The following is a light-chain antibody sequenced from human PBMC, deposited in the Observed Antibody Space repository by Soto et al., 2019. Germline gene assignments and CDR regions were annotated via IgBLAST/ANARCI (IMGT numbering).Light chain of an antibody. Sequence: QSALTPPRSVSGSPGQSVTISCTGTSSDVGSYKDVSWYQHHPGKVPKLMIYDVSERPSGVPDRFSGSKSGNTASLTISGLQAEDESIYYCCAYADTFYVFGTGTKLTVL. CDR2: DVS. CDR1: SSDVGSYKD. J-gene: IGLJ1*01. CDR3: CAYADTFYV. V-gene: IGLV2-11*01.